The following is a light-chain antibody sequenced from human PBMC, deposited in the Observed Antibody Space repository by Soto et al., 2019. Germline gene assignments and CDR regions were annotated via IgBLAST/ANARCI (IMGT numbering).Light chain of an antibody. CDR2: DAS. V-gene: IGKV3-11*01. Sequence: EIVLTQSPATLSLSPGERATLSCRASQSVSSYLAWYQQKPGQAPRLLIYDASNRATGIPARFSGSGSGTDFPLTTSSLEPEDFAVYYCQQRSNWPTFGGGTKVEIK. J-gene: IGKJ4*01. CDR3: QQRSNWPT. CDR1: QSVSSY.